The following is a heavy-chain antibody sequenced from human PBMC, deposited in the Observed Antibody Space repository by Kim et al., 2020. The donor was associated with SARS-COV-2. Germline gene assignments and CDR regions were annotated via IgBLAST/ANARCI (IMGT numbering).Heavy chain of an antibody. CDR1: GFTFSGSA. CDR2: ISSKANSYAT. J-gene: IGHJ4*02. D-gene: IGHD3-3*01. V-gene: IGHV3-73*01. Sequence: GGSLRLSCAASGFTFSGSAMHWVRQASGIGLEGVGRISSKANSYATAYAASVTGRFTISRDDLKNTAYLQMNSLKTEDTVVYYCTTPSRLDARGYYLGQG. CDR3: TTPSRLDARGYY.